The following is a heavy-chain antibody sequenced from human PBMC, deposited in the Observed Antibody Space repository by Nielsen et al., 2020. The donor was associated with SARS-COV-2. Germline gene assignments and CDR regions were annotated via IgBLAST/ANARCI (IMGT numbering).Heavy chain of an antibody. D-gene: IGHD2-15*01. Sequence: SETLSLTCAVYGGSFSGYYWSWIRQPPGKGLEWIGYIYYSGSTNYNPSPKSRVTISVDTSKNQFSLKLSSVTAADTAVYYCARADGSYYYGMDVWGQGTTVTVSS. V-gene: IGHV4-59*13. CDR1: GGSFSGYY. CDR3: ARADGSYYYGMDV. CDR2: IYYSGST. J-gene: IGHJ6*02.